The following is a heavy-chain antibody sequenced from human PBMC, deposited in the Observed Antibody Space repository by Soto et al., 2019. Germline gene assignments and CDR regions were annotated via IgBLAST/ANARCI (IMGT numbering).Heavy chain of an antibody. D-gene: IGHD4-4*01. CDR3: ARDPGLSGGLHDYSAMDV. J-gene: IGHJ6*03. CDR2: INGDGSIT. V-gene: IGHV3-74*03. Sequence: EVQLVESGGGIVQPGGSLRLSCAASGFTFSSYWMHWVRQVPGKGLVWVSRINGDGSITKYAESVKGRFTVSRDNTKNTLYLQMHSVRVEDTALFDCARDPGLSGGLHDYSAMDVWGKGTTVTVSS. CDR1: GFTFSSYW.